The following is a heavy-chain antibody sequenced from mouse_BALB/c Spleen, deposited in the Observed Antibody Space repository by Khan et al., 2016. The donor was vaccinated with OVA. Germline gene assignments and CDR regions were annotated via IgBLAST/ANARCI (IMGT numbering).Heavy chain of an antibody. CDR3: ARPRYYGLYFDY. D-gene: IGHD1-1*01. J-gene: IGHJ2*01. CDR2: INPDSSTI. V-gene: IGHV4-1*02. Sequence: EVKLLESGGGLVQPGGSLKLSCAASGFDFSRYWMSWVRQAPGKGLEWIGQINPDSSTINYTPSLKDKFIISRVDAKTTLYLQMSKVRSEDTALYYCARPRYYGLYFDYWGQGTTLTVSS. CDR1: GFDFSRYW.